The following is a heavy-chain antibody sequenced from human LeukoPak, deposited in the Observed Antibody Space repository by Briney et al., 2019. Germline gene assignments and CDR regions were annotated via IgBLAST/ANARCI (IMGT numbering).Heavy chain of an antibody. D-gene: IGHD6-13*01. V-gene: IGHV3-74*01. CDR1: RFIFSNYW. CDR2: IYSDGSST. Sequence: GGSLRLSCAASRFIFSNYWMHWVRQAPGKGLVWVSRIYSDGSSTSYAGSVKGRFTISRDNAKNTLYLQVNSLRAEDTAIYYRTRGVPGIAAAGTGHGYFDLWGRGTLVTVSS. J-gene: IGHJ2*01. CDR3: TRGVPGIAAAGTGHGYFDL.